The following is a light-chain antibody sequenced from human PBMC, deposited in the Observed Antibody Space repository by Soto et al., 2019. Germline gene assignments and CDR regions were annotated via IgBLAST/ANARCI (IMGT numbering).Light chain of an antibody. V-gene: IGLV2-11*01. CDR3: CSYAATDTFV. J-gene: IGLJ1*01. Sequence: QSALTQPRSVSGSPGQSVTISCTGSSSDIGGYNYVSWYQQHPDKAPQLIIYDVDKRPSGVPDRFSASKYDHTASLIISGLQVEDEAEYFCCSYAATDTFVFGSGTKLTVL. CDR2: DVD. CDR1: SSDIGGYNY.